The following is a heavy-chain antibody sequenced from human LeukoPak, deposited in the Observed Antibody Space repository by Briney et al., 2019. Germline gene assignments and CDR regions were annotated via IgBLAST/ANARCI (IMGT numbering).Heavy chain of an antibody. Sequence: ASVKVSCKASGYTFTSYGISWVRQAPGQGLEWMGWISAYNGNTNYAQKLQGRVTMTTDTSTSTAYMELRSLRSDDTAVYYCARDDGTSSWYPKYDAFDIWGQGTMVTVSS. V-gene: IGHV1-18*01. D-gene: IGHD6-13*01. CDR1: GYTFTSYG. CDR3: ARDDGTSSWYPKYDAFDI. CDR2: ISAYNGNT. J-gene: IGHJ3*02.